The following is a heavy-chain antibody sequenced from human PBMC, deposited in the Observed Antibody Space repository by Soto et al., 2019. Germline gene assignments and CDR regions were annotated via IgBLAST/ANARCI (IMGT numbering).Heavy chain of an antibody. J-gene: IGHJ6*02. CDR2: IKPNSGGT. Sequence: ASVKVSCKASGYSFSGYYMNWVRQAPGQGLEWMGWIKPNSGGTDYAQKFQGRVTMTRDTSISTAYMELRGLRSEDTAVYYCAADHRTRVHGMDVWGQGTTVTVSS. CDR1: GYSFSGYY. V-gene: IGHV1-2*02. D-gene: IGHD2-2*01. CDR3: AADHRTRVHGMDV.